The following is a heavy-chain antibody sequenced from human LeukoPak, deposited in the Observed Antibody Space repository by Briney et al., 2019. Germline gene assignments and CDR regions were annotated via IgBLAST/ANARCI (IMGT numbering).Heavy chain of an antibody. J-gene: IGHJ6*03. Sequence: SETLSLTCTASGYSITMYYWTWIRQPPGKGLEWIGYVDHTGSTNFNPSLNGRVSISRDTPKNLFSLRLRSVTAADTAVYFCARGRVSSSTWYSTYYYYFYMDVWGKGTTVTVSS. D-gene: IGHD1-1*01. CDR1: GYSITMYY. CDR3: ARGRVSSSTWYSTYYYYFYMDV. CDR2: VDHTGST. V-gene: IGHV4-59*01.